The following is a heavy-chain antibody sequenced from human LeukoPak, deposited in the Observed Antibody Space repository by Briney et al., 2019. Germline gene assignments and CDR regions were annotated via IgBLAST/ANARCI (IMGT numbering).Heavy chain of an antibody. CDR1: GFTFSSYE. CDR3: ATPPYCGGDCLEYFQH. CDR2: ISGSGSTI. Sequence: PGGSLRLSCAASGFTFSSYEMNWVRQAPGKGLEWVSYISGSGSTIYYADSVKGRFTISRDNAKNSLYLQMNSPRAEDTAVYYCATPPYCGGDCLEYFQHWGQGTLVTVSS. D-gene: IGHD2-21*02. V-gene: IGHV3-48*03. J-gene: IGHJ1*01.